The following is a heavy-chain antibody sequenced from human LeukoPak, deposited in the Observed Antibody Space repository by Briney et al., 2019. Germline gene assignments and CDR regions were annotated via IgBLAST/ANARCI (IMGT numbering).Heavy chain of an antibody. CDR3: ARSSRDVDAFDI. CDR2: IYSGGST. V-gene: IGHV3-66*02. D-gene: IGHD5-24*01. J-gene: IGHJ3*02. CDR1: GFTLSSNY. Sequence: GGSLRLSCAASGFTLSSNYTNWVRQAPGKGLEGVSVIYSGGSTYYSDSATGRFTISRDYTKNTLYVQMNSLRAEDTAVYYCARSSRDVDAFDIWGQGTMVTVSS.